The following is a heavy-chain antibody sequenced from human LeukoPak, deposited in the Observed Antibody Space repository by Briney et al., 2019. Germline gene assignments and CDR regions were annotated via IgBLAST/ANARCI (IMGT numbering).Heavy chain of an antibody. CDR1: GGSFSGYY. D-gene: IGHD1-26*01. J-gene: IGHJ6*03. CDR3: ARALKGLRRRIGGTTTFEYYYYMDV. Sequence: SETLSLTCAVYGGSFSGYYWSWIRQPPGKGLEWIGEINHSGSTNYNPSLKSRVTISVDTSKNQFSLKLSSVTAADTAVYYCARALKGLRRRIGGTTTFEYYYYMDVWGKGTTVTISS. V-gene: IGHV4-34*01. CDR2: INHSGST.